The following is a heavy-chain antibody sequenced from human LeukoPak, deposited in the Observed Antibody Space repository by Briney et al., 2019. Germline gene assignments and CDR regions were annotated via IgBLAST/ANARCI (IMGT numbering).Heavy chain of an antibody. Sequence: ASVKVSCKSSGYTFTGYYMHWVRQAPGQGLEWMGWINPNTGGINYAQKFQGRVTMTRDTSISAAYMELSRLRSDDTAVYYCARDPYSNYFDYWGQGTLVTVSS. CDR1: GYTFTGYY. D-gene: IGHD5-18*01. CDR2: INPNTGGI. J-gene: IGHJ4*02. CDR3: ARDPYSNYFDY. V-gene: IGHV1-2*02.